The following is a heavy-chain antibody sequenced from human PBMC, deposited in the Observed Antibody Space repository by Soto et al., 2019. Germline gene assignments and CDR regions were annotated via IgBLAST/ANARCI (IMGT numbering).Heavy chain of an antibody. CDR1: GGSITGYY. V-gene: IGHV4-59*01. CDR3: ARSGDSFGFTDY. D-gene: IGHD5-18*01. CDR2: VFYKGNT. Sequence: QVQLQESGPGLVKPSETLSLTCTVSGGSITGYYWTWIRQPPGKGLEWIGYVFYKGNTTSNPSLKSRVTISVDTSANQFSLRLSSVTAADTAVYYCARSGDSFGFTDYWGQGTLVTVSS. J-gene: IGHJ4*02.